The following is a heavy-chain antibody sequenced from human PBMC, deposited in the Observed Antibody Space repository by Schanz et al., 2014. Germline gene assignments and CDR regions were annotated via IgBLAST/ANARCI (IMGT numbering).Heavy chain of an antibody. D-gene: IGHD3-16*01. Sequence: EVQLVESGGGVVRPRGSLRLSCAASEFSFSSFGMNWVRQAPGKGLEWVSGMSGSGSTADYADSVKGRFTISRDNSRKTLYLQMNSLRADDTAVYYCAKDLYNYGIFDSWGQGTLVTVSS. CDR1: EFSFSSFG. J-gene: IGHJ5*01. V-gene: IGHV3-23*04. CDR2: MSGSGSTA. CDR3: AKDLYNYGIFDS.